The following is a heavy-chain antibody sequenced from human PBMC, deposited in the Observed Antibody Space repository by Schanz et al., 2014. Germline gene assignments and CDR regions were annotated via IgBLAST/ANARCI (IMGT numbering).Heavy chain of an antibody. CDR2: VSSYDTTV. V-gene: IGHV3-48*04. D-gene: IGHD3-3*01. CDR3: ARYGFRKFGVVYGLAV. CDR1: GFTFSSYG. Sequence: VQLVESGGGVVQPGGSLRLSCEASGFTFSSYGMHWVRQAPGKGLEWISYVSSYDTTVSYADSVKGRFTISRDNAKNSVYLQMNSLRVEDTAVYYCARYGFRKFGVVYGLAVWGQGTTVTVS. J-gene: IGHJ6*02.